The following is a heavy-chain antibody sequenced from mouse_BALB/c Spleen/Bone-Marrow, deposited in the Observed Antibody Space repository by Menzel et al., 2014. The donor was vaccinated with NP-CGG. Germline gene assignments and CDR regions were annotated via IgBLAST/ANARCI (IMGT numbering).Heavy chain of an antibody. CDR2: ISSGSSTI. CDR1: GFTSXSFG. D-gene: IGHD4-1*01. J-gene: IGHJ2*01. Sequence: EVKVVESGGGLVQPGGSRKLSCAASGFTSXSFGMHWVRQAPERGLEWVAYISSGSSTIFYADTVKGRFTISRDNPKNTLFLQMTSLRSEDTAMYYCARGGNWEDFDYWGQGTTLTVSS. CDR3: ARGGNWEDFDY. V-gene: IGHV5-17*02.